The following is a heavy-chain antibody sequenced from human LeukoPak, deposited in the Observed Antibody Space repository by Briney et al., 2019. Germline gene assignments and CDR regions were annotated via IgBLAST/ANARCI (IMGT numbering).Heavy chain of an antibody. Sequence: ASVKVSCKASGYTFTSYGISWVRQAPGQGLEWMGWISAYNGNTNYAQKLQGRVTMTTDTSTSTAYMELSSLRSEDTAVYYCARGGIQLWLRNWFDPWGQGTLVTVSS. CDR2: ISAYNGNT. D-gene: IGHD5-18*01. J-gene: IGHJ5*02. CDR1: GYTFTSYG. CDR3: ARGGIQLWLRNWFDP. V-gene: IGHV1-18*01.